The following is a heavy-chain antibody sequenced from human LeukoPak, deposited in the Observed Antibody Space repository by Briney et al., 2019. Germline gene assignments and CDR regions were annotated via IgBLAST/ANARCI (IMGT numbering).Heavy chain of an antibody. CDR2: INHSGST. CDR1: GGSFSGYY. CDR3: ARRVPSSSSPEVDWFDP. J-gene: IGHJ5*02. Sequence: SETLSLTCAAYGGSFSGYYWSWIRQPPGKGLEWIGEINHSGSTNYNPPLKSRVTISVDTSKNQFSLKLSSVTAADTAVYYCARRVPSSSSPEVDWFDPWGQGTLVTVSS. D-gene: IGHD6-6*01. V-gene: IGHV4-34*01.